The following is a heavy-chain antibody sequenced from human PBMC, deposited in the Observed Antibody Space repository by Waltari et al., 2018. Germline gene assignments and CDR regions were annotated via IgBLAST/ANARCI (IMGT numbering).Heavy chain of an antibody. V-gene: IGHV3-21*01. CDR3: ARDLMSIAVAGKGY. CDR1: GFTFSSYS. Sequence: EVQLVESGGGLVKPGGSLRLSCAASGFTFSSYSMNWVRQAPGKGLEWVSSISSSSSYIYYADSVKGRFTISRDNAKNSLYLQMNSLRAEDTAVYYCARDLMSIAVAGKGYWGQGTLVTVSS. CDR2: ISSSSSYI. D-gene: IGHD6-19*01. J-gene: IGHJ4*02.